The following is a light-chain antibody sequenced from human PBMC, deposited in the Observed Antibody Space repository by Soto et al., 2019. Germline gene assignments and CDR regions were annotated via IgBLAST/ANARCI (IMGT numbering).Light chain of an antibody. CDR2: GGS. CDR3: QQYGSSPLFT. Sequence: EIVMKQSPATLSVSPGERATLSCRASQSISSNLAWYQQKPGQAPRLLIYGGSTRATGIPARFSGSGSGTDFTLTISRLEPEDSAVYYCQQYGSSPLFTFGPGTKVDIK. J-gene: IGKJ3*01. V-gene: IGKV3D-15*02. CDR1: QSISSN.